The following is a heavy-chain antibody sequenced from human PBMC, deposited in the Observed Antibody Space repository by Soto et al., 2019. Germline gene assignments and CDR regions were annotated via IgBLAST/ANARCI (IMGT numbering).Heavy chain of an antibody. Sequence: QVQLVESGGGVVQPGRSLRLSCAASGFTFSSYAMHWVRQAPGKGLEWVAVISYDGSNKYYADSVKGRFTISRDNSKNTLYLQMNSLRAEDTAVYYCARDSIQLWSNWFDPWGQGTLVTVSS. J-gene: IGHJ5*02. V-gene: IGHV3-30-3*01. D-gene: IGHD5-18*01. CDR1: GFTFSSYA. CDR3: ARDSIQLWSNWFDP. CDR2: ISYDGSNK.